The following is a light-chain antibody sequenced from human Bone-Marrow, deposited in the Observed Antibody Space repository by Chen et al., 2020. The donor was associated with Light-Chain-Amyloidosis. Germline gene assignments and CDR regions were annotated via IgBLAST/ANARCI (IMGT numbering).Light chain of an antibody. CDR1: QSVSSSY. V-gene: IGKV3D-20*02. CDR2: DAS. CDR3: HQRSAWPLT. J-gene: IGKJ4*01. Sequence: EIVLTQSPGTLSLSPGERATLSCRASQSVSSSYLAWYQQKPGQAPRLLIYDASNRATGTPARFSGSGSGTDFTLTISSLEPEDFAVYYCHQRSAWPLTFGGGTKVEIK.